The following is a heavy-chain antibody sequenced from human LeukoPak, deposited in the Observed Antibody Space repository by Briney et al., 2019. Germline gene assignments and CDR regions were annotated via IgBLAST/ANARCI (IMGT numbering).Heavy chain of an antibody. D-gene: IGHD3-3*01. Sequence: SETLSLTCTVSGGSISSYYWSWIRQPAGKGLEWIGRIYTSGSTNYNPSLKSRVTISVDTSKNQFSLKLSSVTAADTAVYYCAREIRFLEWLGQHPKDAFDIWGQGTMVTVSS. V-gene: IGHV4-4*07. J-gene: IGHJ3*02. CDR2: IYTSGST. CDR3: AREIRFLEWLGQHPKDAFDI. CDR1: GGSISSYY.